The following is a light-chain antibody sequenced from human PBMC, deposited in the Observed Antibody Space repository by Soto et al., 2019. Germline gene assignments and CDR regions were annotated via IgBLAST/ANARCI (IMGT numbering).Light chain of an antibody. CDR1: QAISSY. Sequence: DIQLTQSPSFLSASVGDRVTITCRASQAISSYLAWFQQRPGKAPKVLIYAASTSQSGVPSRFSGSGSGTEFTLTISSLQPEEFATYFCQHLNSYPWTFGQGTKVEIK. CDR3: QHLNSYPWT. CDR2: AAS. V-gene: IGKV1-9*01. J-gene: IGKJ1*01.